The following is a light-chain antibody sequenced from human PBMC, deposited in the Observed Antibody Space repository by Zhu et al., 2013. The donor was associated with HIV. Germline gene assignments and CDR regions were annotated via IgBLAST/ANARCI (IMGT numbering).Light chain of an antibody. V-gene: IGKV1-9*01. CDR1: QGISSY. Sequence: DIQLTQSPSFLSASVGDRVTITCWASQGISSYLAWYQQKPGKAPKLLIYAASTLQSGVPSRFSGSGSGTDFTLTISCLQSEDFATYYCQQYYSYPLLTFGGGTKVEIK. J-gene: IGKJ4*01. CDR3: QQYYSYPLLT. CDR2: AAS.